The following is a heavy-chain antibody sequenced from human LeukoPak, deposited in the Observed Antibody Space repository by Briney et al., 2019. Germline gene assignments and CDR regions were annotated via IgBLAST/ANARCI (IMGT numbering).Heavy chain of an antibody. J-gene: IGHJ3*02. CDR1: GGSISSSSYY. D-gene: IGHD2-15*01. CDR3: ASYCSGGSCYLDAFDI. CDR2: IYYSGST. V-gene: IGHV4-39*01. Sequence: SETLSLTCTVSGGSISSSSYYWGWIRQPPGKGLEWIGSIYYSGSTYYNPSLKSRVTMSVDTSKNQFSLRLSSVTAADTAVYYCASYCSGGSCYLDAFDIWGQGTMVTVSS.